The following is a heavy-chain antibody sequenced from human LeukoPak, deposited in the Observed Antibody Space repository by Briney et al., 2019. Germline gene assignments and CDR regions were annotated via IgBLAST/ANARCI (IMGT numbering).Heavy chain of an antibody. D-gene: IGHD3-9*01. CDR2: IYYSGST. J-gene: IGHJ4*02. CDR3: ARGNILTGYYYLDY. V-gene: IGHV4-59*01. CDR1: GGSISSYY. Sequence: PSETLSLTCTVSGGSISSYYWSWIRQPPGKGLEWIGYIYYSGSTNYNPSLKSRVTISVDTSKNQFSLKLSSVTAADTAVYYCARGNILTGYYYLDYWGQGTLVTVSS.